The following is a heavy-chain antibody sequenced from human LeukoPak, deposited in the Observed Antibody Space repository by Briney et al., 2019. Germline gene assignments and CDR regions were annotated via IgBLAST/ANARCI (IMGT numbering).Heavy chain of an antibody. CDR1: GFTFSSYS. CDR3: ARAPSIAVAGNWFDP. Sequence: GGSLRLSCAASGFTFSSYSMNWVRQAPGKGLEWVSSISSSSSYIYYAVSVKGRFTISRDNAKNSLYLQMNSLRAEDTAVYYCARAPSIAVAGNWFDPWGQGTLVTVSS. V-gene: IGHV3-21*01. J-gene: IGHJ5*02. CDR2: ISSSSSYI. D-gene: IGHD6-19*01.